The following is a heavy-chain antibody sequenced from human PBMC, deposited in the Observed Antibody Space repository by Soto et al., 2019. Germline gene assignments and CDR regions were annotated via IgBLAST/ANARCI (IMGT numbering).Heavy chain of an antibody. CDR3: ARDGERATIHGTLDY. Sequence: NPGGSLRLSCAASGFTFSSYSMNWVRQAPGKGLEWVSSISSSSSYIYYADSVKGRFTISRDNAKNSLYLQMNSLRAEDTAVYYCARDGERATIHGTLDYWGQGTLVNVSS. V-gene: IGHV3-21*01. CDR1: GFTFSSYS. J-gene: IGHJ4*02. CDR2: ISSSSSYI. D-gene: IGHD5-12*01.